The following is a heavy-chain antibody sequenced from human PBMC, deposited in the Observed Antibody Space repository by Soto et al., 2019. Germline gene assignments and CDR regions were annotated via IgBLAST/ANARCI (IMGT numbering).Heavy chain of an antibody. D-gene: IGHD6-19*01. J-gene: IGHJ4*02. Sequence: QVQLVESGGGVVQPGRSLRLSCAASGFTFSSYGMNWVRQAPGKGLEWVAVMYYDGSDEYYADSVKGRFTISRDNSKNTLYLPMKGLRAEDTAIYYCAKDYSSTSYGINYWGQGTLVSVSS. CDR1: GFTFSSYG. CDR2: MYYDGSDE. V-gene: IGHV3-33*06. CDR3: AKDYSSTSYGINY.